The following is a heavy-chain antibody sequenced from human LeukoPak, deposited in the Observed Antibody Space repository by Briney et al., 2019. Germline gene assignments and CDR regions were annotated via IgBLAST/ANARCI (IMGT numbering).Heavy chain of an antibody. Sequence: ASVKVSCKASGYTFTSYYMHWVRQAPGQGLEWMGIINPSGGSTSYAQKFQGRVTMTTDTSTSTAYMELRSLRSDDTAVYYCARGRSGDGSNHDYWGQGTLVTVSS. CDR2: INPSGGST. J-gene: IGHJ4*02. CDR1: GYTFTSYY. D-gene: IGHD3-10*01. CDR3: ARGRSGDGSNHDY. V-gene: IGHV1-46*01.